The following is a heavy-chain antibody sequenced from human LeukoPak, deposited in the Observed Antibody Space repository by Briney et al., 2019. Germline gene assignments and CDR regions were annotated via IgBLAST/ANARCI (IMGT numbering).Heavy chain of an antibody. Sequence: ESLRLSCAASGFTFSSYTMTWVRQAPGKGLEWVSSISSDSSYIFYADSLKGRFTISRDNAKTSLYLQMNSLRAEDTALYFCARLGLRQPRPHAFDIWGQGSMVTVSS. CDR2: ISSDSSYI. J-gene: IGHJ3*02. CDR1: GFTFSSYT. V-gene: IGHV3-21*01. D-gene: IGHD1-14*01. CDR3: ARLGLRQPRPHAFDI.